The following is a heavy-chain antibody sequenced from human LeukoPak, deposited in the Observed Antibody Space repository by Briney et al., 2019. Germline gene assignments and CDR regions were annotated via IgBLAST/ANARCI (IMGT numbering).Heavy chain of an antibody. V-gene: IGHV1-69*04. CDR2: IIPIFGIA. D-gene: IGHD2-21*02. Sequence: GASVKVSCKASGGTFSSYAISWVRQAPGQGLEWMGRIIPIFGIANYAQKFQGRVTITADKSTSTACMELSGLRSEDTAVYYCASFGLYCGGDCYSERNYWGQGTLVTVSS. J-gene: IGHJ4*02. CDR3: ASFGLYCGGDCYSERNY. CDR1: GGTFSSYA.